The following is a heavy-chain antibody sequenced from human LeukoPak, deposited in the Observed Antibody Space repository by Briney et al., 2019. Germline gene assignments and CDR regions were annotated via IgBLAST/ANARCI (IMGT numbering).Heavy chain of an antibody. V-gene: IGHV3-20*04. J-gene: IGHJ3*02. CDR3: ARDKPAYSGSYYDAFDI. CDR2: INWNGGST. Sequence: GGSLRLSCAASGFTFDDYGMSWVRQAPGKGLEWVSGINWNGGSTGYADSVKGRFTIPRDNAKNSLYLQMNSLRAEDTALYYCARDKPAYSGSYYDAFDIWGQGTMVTVSS. D-gene: IGHD1-26*01. CDR1: GFTFDDYG.